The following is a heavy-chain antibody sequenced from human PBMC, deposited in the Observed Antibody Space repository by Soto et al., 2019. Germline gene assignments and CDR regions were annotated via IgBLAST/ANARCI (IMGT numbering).Heavy chain of an antibody. CDR2: INPSGSRT. Sequence: AAVKVSCKASGYTFISYHIYWVRQAPGQGLEWMGIINPSGSRTDYAQKFQGRVTMARDTSTTTVYMELSSLRSEDTAVYYCARTLASAGTDYWGQGTLVTVSS. CDR3: ARTLASAGTDY. V-gene: IGHV1-46*03. CDR1: GYTFISYH. J-gene: IGHJ4*02. D-gene: IGHD6-13*01.